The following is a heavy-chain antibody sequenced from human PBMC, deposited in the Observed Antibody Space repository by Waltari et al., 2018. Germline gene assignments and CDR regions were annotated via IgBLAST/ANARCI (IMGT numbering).Heavy chain of an antibody. V-gene: IGHV3-23*01. Sequence: EVQLLESGGGLVQPGGSLRLSCAASGFTFSSYAMSWVRQAPGKGRGWVSAISGSGGSTYYADSVKGRFTISRDNSKNTLYLQMNSLRAEDTAVYYCAKELRVGDFWSGYYGAFDIWGQGTMVTVSS. CDR2: ISGSGGST. D-gene: IGHD3-3*01. CDR3: AKELRVGDFWSGYYGAFDI. J-gene: IGHJ3*02. CDR1: GFTFSSYA.